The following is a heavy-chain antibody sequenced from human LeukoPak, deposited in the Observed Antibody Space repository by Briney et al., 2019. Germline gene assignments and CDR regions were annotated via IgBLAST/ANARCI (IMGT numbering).Heavy chain of an antibody. CDR3: AKGQIGYCSGGSCYHDY. D-gene: IGHD2-15*01. CDR2: ISGSGGST. J-gene: IGHJ4*02. CDR1: GFTFSSYA. V-gene: IGHV3-23*01. Sequence: GGSLSLSCAASGFTFSSYAMSWVRQAPGKGLEWVSAISGSGGSTYYADSVKGRFTISRDNSKNTLYLQMNSLRAEDTAVYYCAKGQIGYCSGGSCYHDYWGQGTLVTVSS.